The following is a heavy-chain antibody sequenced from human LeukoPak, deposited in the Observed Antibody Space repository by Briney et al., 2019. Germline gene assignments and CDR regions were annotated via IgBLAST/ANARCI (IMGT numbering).Heavy chain of an antibody. CDR3: ATYWGNYYDSSGYYWSI. D-gene: IGHD3-22*01. CDR2: INPSGGST. CDR1: GYTFTSYY. V-gene: IGHV1-46*01. Sequence: GASVKVSCKASGYTFTSYYMHWVRQAPGQGLEWMGIINPSGGSTSYAQKFQGRVTMTRDTSTSTAYMELSSLRSEDTAVYYCATYWGNYYDSSGYYWSIWGQGTMVTVSS. J-gene: IGHJ3*02.